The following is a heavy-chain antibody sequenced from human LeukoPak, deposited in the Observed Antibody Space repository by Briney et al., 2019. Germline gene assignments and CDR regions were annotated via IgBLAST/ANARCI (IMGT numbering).Heavy chain of an antibody. J-gene: IGHJ1*01. V-gene: IGHV3-23*01. CDR1: GFTFSSYG. D-gene: IGHD4-17*01. CDR2: ISGSGGST. CDR3: AKEIYGDPTGGRFQH. Sequence: GGSLRLSCAASGFTFSSYGMSWVRQAPGKGLEWVSAISGSGGSTYYADSVKGRFTISRDKSKNTLYLLMNSLRAEDTAVYYCAKEIYGDPTGGRFQHWGQGTLVSVSS.